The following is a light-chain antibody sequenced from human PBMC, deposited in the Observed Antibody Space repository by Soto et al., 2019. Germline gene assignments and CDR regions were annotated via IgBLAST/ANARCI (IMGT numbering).Light chain of an antibody. CDR2: LEGSGNY. Sequence: QPVLTQSSSASASLGSSVKLTCTLSSGHSSYIIAWHQQQPGEAPRYLMKLEGSGNYNKGSGVPDRFSGSSSGADRYLIISNLQFEDEAAYYCEAWDTDTQVFGGGTKLTVL. J-gene: IGLJ3*02. V-gene: IGLV4-60*02. CDR3: EAWDTDTQV. CDR1: SGHSSYI.